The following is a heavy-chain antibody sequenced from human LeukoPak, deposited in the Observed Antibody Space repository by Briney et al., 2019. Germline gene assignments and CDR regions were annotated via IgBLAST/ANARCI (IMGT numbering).Heavy chain of an antibody. D-gene: IGHD3-22*01. V-gene: IGHV3-9*01. CDR1: GFTFDDYA. CDR3: AKGPAYYYDSSGYHFDY. J-gene: IGHJ4*02. CDR2: ISWNSGSI. Sequence: GGSLRLSCAASGFTFDDYAMHWVRQAPGKGLEWVSGISWNSGSIGYADSVKGRFTISRDNAKNSLYLQMNSLGAEDTALYYCAKGPAYYYDSSGYHFDYWGQGTLVTVSS.